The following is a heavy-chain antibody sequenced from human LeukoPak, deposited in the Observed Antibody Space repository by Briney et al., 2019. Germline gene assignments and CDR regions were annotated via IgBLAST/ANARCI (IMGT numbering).Heavy chain of an antibody. CDR3: AREKVEHYYYYYYMDV. Sequence: ASVKVSCKASGYTFTSYGISWVRQAPGQGLEWMGWISAYNGNTNYAQKLQGRVTMTTDTSTSTAYMELRGLRSDDTAVYYCAREKVEHYYYYYYMDVWGKGTTVTVS. D-gene: IGHD1-1*01. CDR1: GYTFTSYG. J-gene: IGHJ6*03. V-gene: IGHV1-18*01. CDR2: ISAYNGNT.